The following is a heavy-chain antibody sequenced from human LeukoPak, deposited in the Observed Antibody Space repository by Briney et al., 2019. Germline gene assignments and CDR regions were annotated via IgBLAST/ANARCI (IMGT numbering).Heavy chain of an antibody. V-gene: IGHV1-8*01. Sequence: GASVEVSCKASGYTFTSYDINWVRQATGQGLEWMGWMNPNSGNTGYAQKFQGRVTMTRSTSISTAYMELSSLRSEVTAVYYCARGMEVVTAIRYYYYYTDVCGKGTTVTVSS. J-gene: IGHJ6*03. CDR2: MNPNSGNT. CDR1: GYTFTSYD. CDR3: ARGMEVVTAIRYYYYYTDV. D-gene: IGHD2-21*02.